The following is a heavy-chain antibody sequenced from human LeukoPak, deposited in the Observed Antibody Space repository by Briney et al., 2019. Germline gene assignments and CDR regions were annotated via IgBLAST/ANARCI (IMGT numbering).Heavy chain of an antibody. CDR3: ARDLWPDY. J-gene: IGHJ4*02. CDR1: GFTFGSYS. Sequence: GGSLSLSCAASGFTFGSYSMNWVRQAPGKGLEWVSYISSSSSTIYYADSVKGRFTISRDNAKNSLYLQMNSLRAEDTAVYYCARDLWPDYWGQGTLVTVSS. CDR2: ISSSSSTI. V-gene: IGHV3-48*01.